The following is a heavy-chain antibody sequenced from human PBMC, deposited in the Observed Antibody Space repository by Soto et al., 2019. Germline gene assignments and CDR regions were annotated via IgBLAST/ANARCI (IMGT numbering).Heavy chain of an antibody. V-gene: IGHV3-48*03. CDR2: INTAGSTK. CDR3: TKASSDRHHMDV. J-gene: IGHJ6*02. Sequence: LRLSCAASGFTFSNFEMHWVRQAPGKGLEWVSYINTAGSTKYYAESVKGRFTISRDNSKNTLYLQMTSLRAEDTALYYCTKASSDRHHMDVWGQGTTVTVSS. CDR1: GFTFSNFE.